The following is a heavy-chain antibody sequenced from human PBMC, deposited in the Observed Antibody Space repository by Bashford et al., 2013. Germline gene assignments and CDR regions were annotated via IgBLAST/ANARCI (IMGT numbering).Heavy chain of an antibody. J-gene: IGHJ1*01. D-gene: IGHD2-15*01. V-gene: IGHV1-69*10. CDR3: AAPENCSGGSCYSGNFQH. CDR1: GYTLTELS. Sequence: VASVKVSCKVSGYTLTELSMHWVRQAPGQGLEWMGGIIPILGIANYAQKFQGRVTITADKSTSTAYMELSSLRSEDTAVYYCAAPENCSGGSCYSGNFQHWGQGTLVTVSS. CDR2: IIPILGIA.